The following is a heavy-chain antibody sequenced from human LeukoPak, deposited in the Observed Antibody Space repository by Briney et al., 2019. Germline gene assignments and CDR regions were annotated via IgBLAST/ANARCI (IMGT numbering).Heavy chain of an antibody. J-gene: IGHJ4*02. CDR3: ARGPASGAWLIDY. V-gene: IGHV3-48*01. CDR1: GFTFSSHS. Sequence: GVSLRLSCVASGFTFSSHSMNWVRQAPGKGLEWLSYIDSSSSTIDYEDSVKGRFTISRDNAKNSLYLQMDSLRAEDTAVYYCARGPASGAWLIDYWGQGTLVTVSS. D-gene: IGHD6-19*01. CDR2: IDSSSSTI.